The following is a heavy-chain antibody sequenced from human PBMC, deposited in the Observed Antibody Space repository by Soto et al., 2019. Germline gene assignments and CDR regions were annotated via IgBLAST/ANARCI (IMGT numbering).Heavy chain of an antibody. D-gene: IGHD5-18*01. J-gene: IGHJ4*02. CDR1: GFTFSSYA. Sequence: EVQLLESGGGLVQPGGSLRLSCAASGFTFSSYAMSWVRQAPGKGLEWVSAISGSGGSTYYADSVKGRFTISRDNSKNRLYLQMNSLRAEDTAVYYCAKFQLWLYYFDYWGQGTLVTVSS. CDR3: AKFQLWLYYFDY. V-gene: IGHV3-23*01. CDR2: ISGSGGST.